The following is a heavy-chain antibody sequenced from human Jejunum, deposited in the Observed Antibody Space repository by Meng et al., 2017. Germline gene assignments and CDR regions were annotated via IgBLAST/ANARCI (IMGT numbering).Heavy chain of an antibody. CDR3: ARWLNSGGYRLMLGFDS. Sequence: GGSLRLSCAASGFTFNSHSMNWVRQAPGKGLEWVSSISSSRTYTYYADSVKGRFTISRDNAKNSLYLQMHSLRAEDTAIYYCARWLNSGGYRLMLGFDSWGQGTLVTVSS. CDR1: GFTFNSHS. CDR2: ISSSRTYT. V-gene: IGHV3-21*06. D-gene: IGHD1-26*01. J-gene: IGHJ5*01.